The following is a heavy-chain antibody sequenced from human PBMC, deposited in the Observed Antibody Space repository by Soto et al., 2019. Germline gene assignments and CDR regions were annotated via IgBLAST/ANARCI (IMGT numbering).Heavy chain of an antibody. Sequence: SETLSLTCAVSGGSISSSNWWSWVRQPPGKGLEWIGEIYHSGSTNYNPSLKSRVTISVDKSKNQFSLKLSSVTAADTAVYHCARGIGLTGYFYYYYGMDVWGQGTTVTVSS. CDR3: ARGIGLTGYFYYYYGMDV. J-gene: IGHJ6*02. D-gene: IGHD3-9*01. V-gene: IGHV4-4*02. CDR1: GGSISSSNW. CDR2: IYHSGST.